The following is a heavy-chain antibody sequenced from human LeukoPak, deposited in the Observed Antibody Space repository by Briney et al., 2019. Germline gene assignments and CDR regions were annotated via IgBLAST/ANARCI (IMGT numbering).Heavy chain of an antibody. CDR1: GFTFSGSA. CDR2: IRSKANSYAT. D-gene: IGHD6-13*01. V-gene: IGHV3-73*01. CDR3: TRRQAAAGNYYYYYGMDV. Sequence: TGGSLRLSCAASGFTFSGSAMHWVRQASGKGLEWVGRIRSKANSYATAYAASVKGRFTISRDDSKNTAYLQMNSLKTEDTAVYYCTRRQAAAGNYYYYYGMDVWGQGTTVTVSS. J-gene: IGHJ6*02.